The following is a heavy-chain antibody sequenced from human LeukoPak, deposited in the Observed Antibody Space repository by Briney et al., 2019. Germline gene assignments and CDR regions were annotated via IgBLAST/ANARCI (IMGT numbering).Heavy chain of an antibody. CDR1: GFTFSSYW. CDR3: ARVRVVATILIDY. CDR2: IKQDGSEK. V-gene: IGHV3-7*01. Sequence: GGSLRLSCAASGFTFSSYWMSWVRQAPGKGLEWVANIKQDGSEKYYVDSVKGRFTISRDNAKNSLYLQMNSLRAEDTAVYYCARVRVVATILIDYWGQGTLVTVSS. D-gene: IGHD5-12*01. J-gene: IGHJ4*02.